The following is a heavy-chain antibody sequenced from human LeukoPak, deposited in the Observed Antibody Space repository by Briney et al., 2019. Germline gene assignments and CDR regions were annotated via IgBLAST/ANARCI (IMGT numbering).Heavy chain of an antibody. CDR1: GGSISSYY. D-gene: IGHD6-25*01. J-gene: IGHJ4*02. CDR2: IYYSGST. CDR3: ARGGPHYLARLDPFDF. Sequence: SETLSLTCTVSGGSISSYYWSWIRQPPGKGLEWIGDIYYSGSTNYNPSLKSRVTISVDTSKNQFSLRLSSVTAADTAVYYCARGGPHYLARLDPFDFWGRGTLVTVSS. V-gene: IGHV4-59*08.